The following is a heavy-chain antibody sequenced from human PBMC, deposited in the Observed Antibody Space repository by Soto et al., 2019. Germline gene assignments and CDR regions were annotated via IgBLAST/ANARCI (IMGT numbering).Heavy chain of an antibody. V-gene: IGHV1-69*06. J-gene: IGHJ6*02. CDR2: IIPIFGTA. D-gene: IGHD4-4*01. Sequence: GAAVKVSCKASGCTFSSYAISWVRQAPGQGLEWMGGIIPIFGTANYAQKFQGRVTITADKSTSTAYMELSSLRSEDTAVYYCARAGNSAYYYYGMDVWGQGTTVTVSS. CDR3: ARAGNSAYYYYGMDV. CDR1: GCTFSSYA.